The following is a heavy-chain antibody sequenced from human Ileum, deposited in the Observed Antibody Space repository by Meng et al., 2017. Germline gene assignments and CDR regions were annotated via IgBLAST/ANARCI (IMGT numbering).Heavy chain of an antibody. D-gene: IGHD3-22*01. V-gene: IGHV4-4*07. CDR3: ARGSKYSSGYDYLDS. CDR1: GGSISNYY. CDR2: MSGSGDT. J-gene: IGHJ4*02. Sequence: QEQLQEARTGLVKHSETLSLTCTVAGGSISNYYWGWIRQPVGKRLEWIGRMSGSGDTKSNPSLKSRVTMSVDPSKDQFSLKLTSVSAADTAVYYCARGSKYSSGYDYLDSWGQGTLVTVSS.